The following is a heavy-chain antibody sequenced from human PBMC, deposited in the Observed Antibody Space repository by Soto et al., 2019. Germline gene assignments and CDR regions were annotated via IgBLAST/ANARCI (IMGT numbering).Heavy chain of an antibody. CDR1: GFSFSLYG. V-gene: IGHV3-33*01. J-gene: IGHJ6*02. CDR3: ARSPYTTGDHDGMDV. Sequence: GGSLRLSCAASGFSFSLYGMQWVRQAPGKGLEWVAVIWYDGSNKYYADSVKGRFTISRDNSKNTLYLQMNSLRAEDTAVYYCARSPYTTGDHDGMDVWGQGTTVTVSS. CDR2: IWYDGSNK. D-gene: IGHD2-8*01.